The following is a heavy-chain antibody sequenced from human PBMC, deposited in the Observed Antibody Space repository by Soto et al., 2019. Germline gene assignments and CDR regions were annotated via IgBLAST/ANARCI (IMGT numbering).Heavy chain of an antibody. D-gene: IGHD3-10*01. V-gene: IGHV1-2*02. CDR3: ARSRITMVRGVIKGENGMDV. CDR2: INPNSGGT. Sequence: ASVKVSCKASGYTFTGYYMHWVRQAPGQGLEWMGWINPNSGGTNYAQKFQGRVTMTRDTSISTAYMELSRLRSDDTAVYYCARSRITMVRGVIKGENGMDVWGQGTTVTVSS. CDR1: GYTFTGYY. J-gene: IGHJ6*02.